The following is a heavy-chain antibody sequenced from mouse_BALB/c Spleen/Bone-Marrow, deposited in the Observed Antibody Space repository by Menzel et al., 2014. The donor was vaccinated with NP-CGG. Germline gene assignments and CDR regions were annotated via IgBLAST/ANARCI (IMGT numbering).Heavy chain of an antibody. CDR2: IWSGGTT. D-gene: IGHD2-1*01. V-gene: IGHV2-4*02. CDR1: GFSLINHG. CDR3: ARSGNYDFFDH. Sequence: QVQLKHSGPGLVQPSQSLSITYTVSGFSLINHGIHWVRQPPGKGLEWLGVIWSGGTTDYNATFIPRLSISKNKSKSQVLFKMNGLQVDDTATYYCARSGNYDFFDHWGQGTTLTVSS. J-gene: IGHJ2*01.